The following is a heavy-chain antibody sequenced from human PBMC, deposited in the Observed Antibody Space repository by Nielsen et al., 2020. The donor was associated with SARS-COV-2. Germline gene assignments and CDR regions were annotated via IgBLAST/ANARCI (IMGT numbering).Heavy chain of an antibody. Sequence: ASVKVSCKASGYTFTSYAMHWVRQAPGQRLEWMGWINAGNGNTKYSQKFQGRVTITRDTSASTAYMELSSLRSEDTAVYYCARDLVVGATTRYYMDVWGKGTTVTVSS. CDR2: INAGNGNT. V-gene: IGHV1-3*01. CDR1: GYTFTSYA. J-gene: IGHJ6*03. CDR3: ARDLVVGATTRYYMDV. D-gene: IGHD1-26*01.